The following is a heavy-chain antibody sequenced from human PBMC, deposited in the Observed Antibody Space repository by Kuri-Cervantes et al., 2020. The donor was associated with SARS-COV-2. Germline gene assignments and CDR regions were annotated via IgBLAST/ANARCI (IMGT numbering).Heavy chain of an antibody. D-gene: IGHD1-26*01. CDR3: AKDGPDSGSYLFDY. CDR2: ISYDGSNK. J-gene: IGHJ4*02. Sequence: GESLKISCVVSGFTFSSYGMHWVRQAPGKGLEWVAVISYDGSNKYYADSVKGRFTISRDNSKNTLYLQMNSLRAEDTAVYYCAKDGPDSGSYLFDYWGQGTLVTVSS. V-gene: IGHV3-30*18. CDR1: GFTFSSYG.